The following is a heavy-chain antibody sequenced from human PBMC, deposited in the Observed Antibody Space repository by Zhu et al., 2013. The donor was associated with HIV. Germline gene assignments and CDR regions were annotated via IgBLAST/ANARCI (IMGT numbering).Heavy chain of an antibody. Sequence: QVQLVQSGAEVKKPGSSVKVSCKASGGTFSSYAISWVRQAPGQGLEWMGGIIPIFGTANYAQKFQGRVTITADESTSTAYMELSSLRSEDTAVYYCARDRGGSSGSSPWTRKGRQAGGAFDIWGQGTSGHRLF. CDR1: GGTFSSYA. J-gene: IGHJ3*02. CDR3: ARDRGGSSGSSPWTRKGRQAGGAFDI. V-gene: IGHV1-69*01. D-gene: IGHD1-26*01. CDR2: IIPIFGTA.